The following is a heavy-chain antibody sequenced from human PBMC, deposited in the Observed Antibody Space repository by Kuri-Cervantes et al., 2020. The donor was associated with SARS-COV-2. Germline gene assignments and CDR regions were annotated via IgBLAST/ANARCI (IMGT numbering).Heavy chain of an antibody. J-gene: IGHJ4*02. CDR3: ATTYSSGWYGGY. CDR2: ISYDGSNK. V-gene: IGHV3-30*01. CDR1: GFTFSNAW. D-gene: IGHD6-19*01. Sequence: GESLKISCAASGFTFSNAWMNWVRQAPGKGLEWVAVISYDGSNKYYADSVKGRFTISRDNSKNTLYLQMNSLRAEDTAVYYCATTYSSGWYGGYWGQGTLVTVSS.